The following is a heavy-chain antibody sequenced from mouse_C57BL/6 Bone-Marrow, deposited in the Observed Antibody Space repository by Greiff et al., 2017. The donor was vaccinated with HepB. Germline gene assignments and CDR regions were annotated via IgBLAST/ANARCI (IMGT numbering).Heavy chain of an antibody. CDR2: IWGVGST. Sequence: VKLMESGPGLVAPSQSLSITCTVSGFSLTSYGVDWVRQSPGKGLEWLGVIWGVGSTNYNSALKSRLSISKDNSKSQVFLKMNSLQTDDTAMYYWASWGYGSSSAWFAYWGQGTLVTVSA. J-gene: IGHJ3*01. CDR3: ASWGYGSSSAWFAY. D-gene: IGHD1-1*01. V-gene: IGHV2-6*01. CDR1: GFSLTSYG.